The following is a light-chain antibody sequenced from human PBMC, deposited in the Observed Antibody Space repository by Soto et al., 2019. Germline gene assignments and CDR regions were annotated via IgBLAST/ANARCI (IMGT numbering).Light chain of an antibody. CDR1: SSDVGGYNY. CDR2: DVS. CDR3: SSYTPSTTRQIV. Sequence: QSLVTQPASVSGSPGQSITISCTGTSSDVGGYNYVSWYQHHPGKAPKLMIFDVSNRPSGVSNRFSGSKSGNTASLTISGLQPEDEADYYCSSYTPSTTRQIVFGTGTKVTVL. V-gene: IGLV2-14*03. J-gene: IGLJ1*01.